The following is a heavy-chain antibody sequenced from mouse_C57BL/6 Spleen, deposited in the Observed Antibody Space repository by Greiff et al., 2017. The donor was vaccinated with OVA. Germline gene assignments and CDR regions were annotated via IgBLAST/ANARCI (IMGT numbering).Heavy chain of an antibody. CDR1: GFNIKDYY. V-gene: IGHV14-1*01. D-gene: IGHD1-1*01. J-gene: IGHJ2*01. Sequence: EVQLQQSGAELVRPGASVKLSCTASGFNIKDYYMHWVKQRPEQGLEWIGRIDPEDGDTEYAPKFQGKATMTADTSSNTAYLQLSSLTSEDTAVYYCTYYGSSYGPYFDYWGQGTTLTGSS. CDR2: IDPEDGDT. CDR3: TYYGSSYGPYFDY.